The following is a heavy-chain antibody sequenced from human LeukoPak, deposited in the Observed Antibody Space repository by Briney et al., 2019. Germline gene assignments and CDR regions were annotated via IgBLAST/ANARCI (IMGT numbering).Heavy chain of an antibody. Sequence: GASLRLSCAASGFTFSSYAMSWVRQAPGKGLEWVSAISGSGGSTYYADSVKGRFTISRDNSKNTLYLQMNSLRAEDTAVYYCAKGLIAVAGRLYYYGMDVWGQGTTVTASS. D-gene: IGHD6-19*01. J-gene: IGHJ6*02. CDR3: AKGLIAVAGRLYYYGMDV. CDR2: ISGSGGST. CDR1: GFTFSSYA. V-gene: IGHV3-23*01.